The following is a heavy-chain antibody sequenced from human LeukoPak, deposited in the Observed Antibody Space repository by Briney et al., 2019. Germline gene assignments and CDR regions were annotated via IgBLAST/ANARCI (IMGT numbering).Heavy chain of an antibody. CDR1: GGSFSGYY. D-gene: IGHD1-14*01. CDR3: ARLLLVYSSYMDV. CDR2: INHSGST. Sequence: PSETLSLTCAVYGGSFSGYYWSWIRQPPGKGLEWIGEINHSGSTNYNPSLKSRVTISVDTPKNQFSLKLSSVTAADTAVYYCARLLLVYSSYMDVWGKGTTVTVSS. J-gene: IGHJ6*03. V-gene: IGHV4-34*01.